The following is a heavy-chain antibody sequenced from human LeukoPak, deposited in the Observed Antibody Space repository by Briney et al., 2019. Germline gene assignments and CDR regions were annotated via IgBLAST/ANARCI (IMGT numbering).Heavy chain of an antibody. V-gene: IGHV1-69*06. J-gene: IGHJ4*02. CDR1: GGTFSSYA. D-gene: IGHD6-19*01. Sequence: SVKVFCKASGGTFSSYAISWVRQAPGQGLEWMGGIIPIFGTANYAQKFQGRVTITADKSTSTAYMELSSLRSEDTAVYYCAREGDSSGWYSFDYWGQGTLVTVSS. CDR3: AREGDSSGWYSFDY. CDR2: IIPIFGTA.